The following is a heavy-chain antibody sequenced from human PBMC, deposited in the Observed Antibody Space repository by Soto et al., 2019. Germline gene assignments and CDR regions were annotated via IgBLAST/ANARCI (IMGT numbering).Heavy chain of an antibody. CDR3: ARSHLYYDSSGYPDY. CDR1: GFTFSSYA. V-gene: IGHV3-23*01. D-gene: IGHD3-22*01. CDR2: ISGRGDST. J-gene: IGHJ4*02. Sequence: PGGSLRLSCAASGFTFSSYAMNWVRQAPGKGLEWVSAISGRGDSTYYADSVKGRFTISRDNAKNSLYLQMNSLRAEDTAVYYCARSHLYYDSSGYPDYWXQGTLVTVSS.